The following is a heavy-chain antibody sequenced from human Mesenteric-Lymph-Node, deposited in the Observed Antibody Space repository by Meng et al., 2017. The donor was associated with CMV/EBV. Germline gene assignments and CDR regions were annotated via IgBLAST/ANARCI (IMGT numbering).Heavy chain of an antibody. D-gene: IGHD2-2*01. Sequence: GESLKISCAASGFTFDNYAMSWVRQAPGKGLEFVSGITGGGGNTYYGESVRGRFTISRDNSKNTLFLQMNSLRAEDTAVYYCARNSDHYAYYGMDVWGQGTTVTVSS. CDR1: GFTFDNYA. J-gene: IGHJ6*02. CDR3: ARNSDHYAYYGMDV. V-gene: IGHV3-23*01. CDR2: ITGGGGNT.